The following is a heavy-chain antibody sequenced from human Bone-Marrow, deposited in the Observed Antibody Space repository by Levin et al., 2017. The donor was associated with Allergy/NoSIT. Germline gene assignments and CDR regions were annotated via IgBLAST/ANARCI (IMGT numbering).Heavy chain of an antibody. D-gene: IGHD6-13*01. V-gene: IGHV1-18*01. CDR3: ARTPGQQLGAAED. J-gene: IGHJ4*02. CDR1: GYTFTTYG. CDR2: ISAYSGHT. Sequence: ASVKVSCKASGYTFTTYGISWVRQAPGQGLEWMGRISAYSGHTNYAQKFQGRVTMTTDTSTTTAYMHLRSLKSDDTAVYYCARTPGQQLGAAEDWGQGTLVTVSS.